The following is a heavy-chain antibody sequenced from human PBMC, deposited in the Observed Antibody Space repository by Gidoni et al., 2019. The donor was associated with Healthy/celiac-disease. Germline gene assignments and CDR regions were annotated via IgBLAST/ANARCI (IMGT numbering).Heavy chain of an antibody. CDR1: GYTFTSYA. Sequence: QVQLVQSGAEVKKPGASVKVSCKASGYTFTSYAMHWVRQAPGQRLEWMGWINAGNGNTKYSQKFQGRVTITRDTSASTAYMELSSLRSEDTAVYYCARDGSSSQQGRDYYYYMDVWGKGTTVTVSS. D-gene: IGHD6-13*01. J-gene: IGHJ6*03. V-gene: IGHV1-3*01. CDR2: INAGNGNT. CDR3: ARDGSSSQQGRDYYYYMDV.